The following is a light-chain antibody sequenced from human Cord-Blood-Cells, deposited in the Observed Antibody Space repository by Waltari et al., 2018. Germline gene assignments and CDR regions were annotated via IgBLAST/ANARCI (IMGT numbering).Light chain of an antibody. CDR3: QKYNSATWT. J-gene: IGKJ1*01. Sequence: SSLSASVGDRVTITCRASQGISNYLAWYQQKPGKVPKLLIYAASTLQSGVPSRFSGSGSGTDFTLTISSLQPEDVATYYCQKYNSATWTFGQGTKVEIK. CDR1: QGISNY. V-gene: IGKV1-27*01. CDR2: AAS.